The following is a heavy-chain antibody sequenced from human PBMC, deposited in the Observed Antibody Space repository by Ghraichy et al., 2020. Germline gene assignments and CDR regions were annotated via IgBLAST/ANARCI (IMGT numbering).Heavy chain of an antibody. CDR2: ISGRGGTA. J-gene: IGHJ6*02. Sequence: GGSLRLSCVASGFTFSDYAMAWVRQAPGKGLEWVSAISGRGGTALYADSLKGRFTISRDNSKNTRYLEMHSQGVEDTALYYCAKAGYCTGDGCPAYYFYGMAVWGQGTTVTVSS. V-gene: IGHV3-23*01. CDR1: GFTFSDYA. D-gene: IGHD2-8*02. CDR3: AKAGYCTGDGCPAYYFYGMAV.